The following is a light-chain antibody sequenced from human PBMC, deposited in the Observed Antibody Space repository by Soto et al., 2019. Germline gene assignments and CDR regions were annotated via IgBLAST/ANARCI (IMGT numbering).Light chain of an antibody. CDR2: GNN. CDR1: SSNIGAGSD. CDR3: QSYDTSLSRGV. Sequence: QSVLTQPPSVSGAPGXRGTISCTGSSSNIGAGSDVHWYQQLPGTAPKLLIYGNNIRPSGVPDRFSGSKSGTSASLAITGLQAEDGADHHRQSYDTSLSRGVFGGGTQLTVL. V-gene: IGLV1-40*01. J-gene: IGLJ2*01.